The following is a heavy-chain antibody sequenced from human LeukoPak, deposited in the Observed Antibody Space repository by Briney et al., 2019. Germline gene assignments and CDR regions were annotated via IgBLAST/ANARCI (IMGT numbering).Heavy chain of an antibody. CDR3: ARGGSQTVTTSLGAFDI. Sequence: PGGSLRLSCAASGSAFISYWMSWVRQAPGKGLEWVANIKQDGSEIKYVDSVKGRFTISRDNAKNSLYLQMNSLRAEDTAVYSCARGGSQTVTTSLGAFDIWGQGTLVTVSS. D-gene: IGHD4-17*01. V-gene: IGHV3-7*01. CDR1: GSAFISYW. CDR2: IKQDGSEI. J-gene: IGHJ3*02.